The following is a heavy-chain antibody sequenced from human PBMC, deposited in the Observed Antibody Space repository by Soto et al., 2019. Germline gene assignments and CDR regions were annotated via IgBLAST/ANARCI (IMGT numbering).Heavy chain of an antibody. J-gene: IGHJ6*02. CDR3: ARVSGIYYYGMDV. V-gene: IGHV4-34*01. Sequence: SETLSLTCAVYGGSFSGYYWSWIRQPPGKGLEWIGEINHIGSTNYNPSLKSRVTISVDTSKNQFSLKLSSVTAADTAVYYCARVSGIYYYGMDVWGQGTTVTVSS. CDR2: INHIGST. CDR1: GGSFSGYY. D-gene: IGHD3-10*01.